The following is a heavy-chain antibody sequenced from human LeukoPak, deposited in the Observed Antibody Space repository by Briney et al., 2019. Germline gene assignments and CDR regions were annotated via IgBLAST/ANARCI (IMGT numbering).Heavy chain of an antibody. CDR3: ARDLSGITGYTYGRGIDY. CDR2: IKKDGSEK. CDR1: GFTFSSYA. V-gene: IGHV3-7*01. D-gene: IGHD5-18*01. Sequence: GGSLRLSCAASGFTFSSYAMSWVRQAPGKGLEWVANIKKDGSEKYYVDSVKGRFTISRDNAKTSLYLQMNSLRAEDTAVYYCARDLSGITGYTYGRGIDYWGQGTLVTVSS. J-gene: IGHJ4*02.